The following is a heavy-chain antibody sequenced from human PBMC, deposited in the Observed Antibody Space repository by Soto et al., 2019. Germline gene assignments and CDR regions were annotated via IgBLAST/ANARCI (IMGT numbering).Heavy chain of an antibody. J-gene: IGHJ6*02. CDR1: GYTFTSYY. Sequence: GASVVSCKASGYTFTSYYMHWVRQAPGQGLEWMGIINPSGGSTSYAQKFQGRVTMTRDTSTSTVYMELSSLRSEDTAVYYCARDLPYDFWSGYYYHYYYGMDVWGQGTTVTVSS. CDR2: INPSGGST. D-gene: IGHD3-3*01. V-gene: IGHV1-46*01. CDR3: ARDLPYDFWSGYYYHYYYGMDV.